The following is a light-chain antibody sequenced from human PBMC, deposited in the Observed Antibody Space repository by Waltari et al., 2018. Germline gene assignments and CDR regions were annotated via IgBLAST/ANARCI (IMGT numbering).Light chain of an antibody. CDR3: QVGDTDRDHL. CDR2: DDS. V-gene: IGLV3-21*02. CDR1: NIRFKA. Sequence: YVLTQPPSVSVAPGQTARLPCGGYNIRFKAVHWYQQKTGQAPMLLLYDDSVRPAGSPERFSGSKSGDTATLTITRVEAGDEADYYCQVGDTDRDHLFGGGTKLTVL. J-gene: IGLJ3*02.